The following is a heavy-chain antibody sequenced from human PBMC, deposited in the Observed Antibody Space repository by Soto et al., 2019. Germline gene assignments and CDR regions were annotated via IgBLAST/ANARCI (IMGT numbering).Heavy chain of an antibody. CDR3: ARELVLDY. CDR2: IIPIFGTA. D-gene: IGHD6-13*01. Sequence: ASVKVSCKASGGTFSSYAISWVRQAPGQGLEWMGGIIPIFGTANYAQKLQGRVTMTTDTSTSTAYMELRSLRSDDTAVYYCARELVLDYWGQGTLVTVSS. J-gene: IGHJ4*02. CDR1: GGTFSSYA. V-gene: IGHV1-69*05.